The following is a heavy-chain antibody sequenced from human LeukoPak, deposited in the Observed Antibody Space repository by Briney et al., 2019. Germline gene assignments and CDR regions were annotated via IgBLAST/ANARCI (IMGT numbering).Heavy chain of an antibody. J-gene: IGHJ4*02. V-gene: IGHV4-4*02. Sequence: ASGTLSLTCAVSGGSISSSNWWSWVRQPPGKGLEWIGETYHSGSTNYNPSLKSRVTISVDKSKNQFSLKLSSVTAADTAVYYCARDRGAYYDILTGYPTPRYFDYWGQGTLVTVSS. CDR2: TYHSGST. D-gene: IGHD3-9*01. CDR3: ARDRGAYYDILTGYPTPRYFDY. CDR1: GGSISSSNW.